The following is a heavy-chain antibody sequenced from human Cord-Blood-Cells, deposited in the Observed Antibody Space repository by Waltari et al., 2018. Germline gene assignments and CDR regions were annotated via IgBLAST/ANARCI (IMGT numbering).Heavy chain of an antibody. Sequence: QVQLVQSGAEVKKPGASVKVSCKASGYTFTGYYMHWVRQAPGQGLEWMGWCNPNSGGTNYAQKFQGRVTMTRDTSISTAYMELSRLRSDDTAVYYCARSKGWFGELLYFDYWGQGTLVTVSS. D-gene: IGHD3-10*01. J-gene: IGHJ4*02. V-gene: IGHV1-2*02. CDR1: GYTFTGYY. CDR2: CNPNSGGT. CDR3: ARSKGWFGELLYFDY.